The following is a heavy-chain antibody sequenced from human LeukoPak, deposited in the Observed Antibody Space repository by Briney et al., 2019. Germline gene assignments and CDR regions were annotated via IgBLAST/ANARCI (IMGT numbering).Heavy chain of an antibody. CDR1: GITFSNYW. D-gene: IGHD6-13*01. Sequence: GGSLRLSCAVSGITFSNYWMTWVRQAPGKGLVWVSRIDSDGSSTSYADSVKGRFTISRDNAKNTLYLQMNSLRAEDTAVYYCARDDIAAALFNYWGQGTLVTVSS. V-gene: IGHV3-74*01. CDR3: ARDDIAAALFNY. J-gene: IGHJ4*02. CDR2: IDSDGSST.